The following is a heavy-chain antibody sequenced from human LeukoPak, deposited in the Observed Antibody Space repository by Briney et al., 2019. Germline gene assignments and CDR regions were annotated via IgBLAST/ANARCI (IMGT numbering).Heavy chain of an antibody. Sequence: AASVKVSCKASGYTFTSYGISWVRQAPGQGLEWMGWISAYNGNTNYAQKLQGRVTMTTDTSTSTAYMELRSLRSADTAVYYCARYVAVAGTGLVNYYYMDVWGKGTTVTVSS. D-gene: IGHD6-19*01. CDR3: ARYVAVAGTGLVNYYYMDV. CDR1: GYTFTSYG. J-gene: IGHJ6*03. CDR2: ISAYNGNT. V-gene: IGHV1-18*01.